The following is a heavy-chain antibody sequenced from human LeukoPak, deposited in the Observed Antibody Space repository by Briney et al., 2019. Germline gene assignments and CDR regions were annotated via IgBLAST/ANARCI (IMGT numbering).Heavy chain of an antibody. CDR1: GGSISSSSYC. CDR3: ARARRVVVGAPYYFDY. V-gene: IGHV4-39*07. D-gene: IGHD2-15*01. CDR2: VYHSGST. J-gene: IGHJ4*02. Sequence: SETLSLTCTVSGGSISSSSYCWGWIRQPPGKGLEWIGEVYHSGSTNYNPSLKGRVSISVDKSKNQFSLKLSSVTAADTAVYYCARARRVVVGAPYYFDYWGQGTLVTVSS.